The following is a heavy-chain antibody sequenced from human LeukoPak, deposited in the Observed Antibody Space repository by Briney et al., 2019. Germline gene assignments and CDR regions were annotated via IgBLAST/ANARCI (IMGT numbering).Heavy chain of an antibody. J-gene: IGHJ5*02. CDR3: ARNWFDP. CDR1: GFTVSSDY. Sequence: GGSLRLSCAASGFTVSSDYMSWVRQAPGKGLEWVSVIYSGGSTYCADSVKGRFTISRDKSKNTVYLQMNSLRFEDTAMYYCARNWFDPWGQGTLVTVSS. V-gene: IGHV3-53*05. CDR2: IYSGGST.